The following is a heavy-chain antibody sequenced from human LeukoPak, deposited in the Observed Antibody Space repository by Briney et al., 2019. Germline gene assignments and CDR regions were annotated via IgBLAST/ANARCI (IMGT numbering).Heavy chain of an antibody. CDR1: GYTFSGYY. J-gene: IGHJ3*02. CDR2: INPKSGGT. Sequence: ASVKVSCKASGYTFSGYYIHWVRQAPGQGLEWMGWINPKSGGTNYAQKFQGRVTMTRDTSISTTYMELYRLRSDDTAVYYCGRPPGGGGFFVDVFDMGAKGKRVPVS. V-gene: IGHV1-2*02. CDR3: GRPPGGGGFFVDVFDM. D-gene: IGHD3-16*01.